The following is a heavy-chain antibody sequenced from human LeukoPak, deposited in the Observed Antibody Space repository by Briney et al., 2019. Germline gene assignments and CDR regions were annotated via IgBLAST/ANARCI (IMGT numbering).Heavy chain of an antibody. D-gene: IGHD6-13*01. J-gene: IGHJ4*02. CDR3: AKDSAAVSDFDY. V-gene: IGHV3-7*01. CDR1: EFTFSNYW. CDR2: VKQDGSEK. Sequence: GGSLRLSCEASEFTFSNYWMSWVRQAPGKGLGWVANVKQDGSEKYYVDSVKGRFTISRDNAKNSLYLQMNSLRVEDTAIYYCAKDSAAVSDFDYWGQGTLVTVSS.